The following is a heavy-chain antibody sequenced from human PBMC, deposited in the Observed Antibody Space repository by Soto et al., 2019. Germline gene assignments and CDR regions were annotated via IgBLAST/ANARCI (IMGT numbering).Heavy chain of an antibody. Sequence: EVQLVESGGGLIQSGGSLRLSCAASGFTVSSNYMNWVRQAPGKGLEWVSVIYSDNKTYYADSVKGRFTISRDKSKNTLYIQMNSLRAEDTAIYYCARGYCAGGMDVWGQGTTITVSS. J-gene: IGHJ6*02. CDR1: GFTVSSNY. CDR2: IYSDNKT. CDR3: ARGYCAGGMDV. D-gene: IGHD2-21*02. V-gene: IGHV3-53*01.